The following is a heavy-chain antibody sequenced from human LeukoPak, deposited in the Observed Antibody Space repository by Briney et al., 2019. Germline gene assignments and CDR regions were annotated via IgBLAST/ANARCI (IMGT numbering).Heavy chain of an antibody. CDR1: GFTFDDYA. CDR2: ISWNSGSI. J-gene: IGHJ4*02. Sequence: GGSLRLSCAASGFTFDDYAMHWVRQAPGKGLEWVSGISWNSGSIGYADSVKGRFTISRDNAKNSLYLQMNSLRAEDTALYYCAKDIEPLTYYYGSGTFDYWGQGTLVTVSS. V-gene: IGHV3-9*01. D-gene: IGHD3-10*01. CDR3: AKDIEPLTYYYGSGTFDY.